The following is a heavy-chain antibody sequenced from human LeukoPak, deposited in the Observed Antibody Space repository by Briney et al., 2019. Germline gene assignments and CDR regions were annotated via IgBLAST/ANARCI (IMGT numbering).Heavy chain of an antibody. V-gene: IGHV4-59*01. J-gene: IGHJ4*02. Sequence: SQTLSLTCTISGGSISTYYWTWIRQPPGKGLQWIAYIYYSGSGNYNPSLKSRVTLSVDTSKNQFSLKLSSVTAADTAVYYCARVGSGCFDYWGQGTLVAVSS. CDR1: GGSISTYY. CDR2: IYYSGSG. CDR3: ARVGSGCFDY. D-gene: IGHD1-26*01.